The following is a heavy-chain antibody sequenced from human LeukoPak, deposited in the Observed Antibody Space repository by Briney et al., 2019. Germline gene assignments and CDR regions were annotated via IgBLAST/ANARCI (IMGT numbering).Heavy chain of an antibody. D-gene: IGHD6-19*01. J-gene: IGHJ5*02. CDR3: ARSVAGTRGWFDP. Sequence: ASVKVSCKASGHTFINYGISWVRQAPGQGLEWMGWISAYNGNTNYAQKLQGRVTMTTDTSTSTAYMELRSLRSDDTAVYYCARSVAGTRGWFDPWGQGTLVTVSS. V-gene: IGHV1-18*01. CDR2: ISAYNGNT. CDR1: GHTFINYG.